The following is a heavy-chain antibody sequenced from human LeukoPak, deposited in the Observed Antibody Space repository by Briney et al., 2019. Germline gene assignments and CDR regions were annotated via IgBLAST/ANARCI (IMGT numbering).Heavy chain of an antibody. CDR3: ARDANFWSAYYTPYYFDY. Sequence: RSLRLSCAASGFTFSSYWMSWVRQAPGKGLEWVANIKKDGSENYYVDSVKGRFTISRDNAKNSLYLQMNSLRAEDTAVYYCARDANFWSAYYTPYYFDYWGQGSLVTVSS. J-gene: IGHJ4*02. D-gene: IGHD3-3*01. CDR1: GFTFSSYW. V-gene: IGHV3-7*01. CDR2: IKKDGSEN.